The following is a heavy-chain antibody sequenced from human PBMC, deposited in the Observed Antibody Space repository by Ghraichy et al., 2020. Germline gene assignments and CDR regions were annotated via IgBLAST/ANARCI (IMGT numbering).Heavy chain of an antibody. J-gene: IGHJ5*02. D-gene: IGHD6-19*01. Sequence: GGSLRLSCAASGFTFSSYAMSWVRQAQGKGLEWVSAISGSGGSTYYADSVKGRFTISRDNSKNTLYLQMNSLRAEDTAIYYCAKGALYSSGWLEDRPNWFDPWGQGTLVTVSS. CDR3: AKGALYSSGWLEDRPNWFDP. CDR1: GFTFSSYA. CDR2: ISGSGGST. V-gene: IGHV3-23*01.